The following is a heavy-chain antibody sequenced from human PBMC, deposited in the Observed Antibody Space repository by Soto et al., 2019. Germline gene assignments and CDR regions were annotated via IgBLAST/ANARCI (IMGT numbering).Heavy chain of an antibody. CDR2: ISSSSSYI. J-gene: IGHJ4*02. CDR1: GFTFSSYS. CDR3: ARGPGTVTTIG. V-gene: IGHV3-21*01. D-gene: IGHD4-4*01. Sequence: ELQLVESGGGLVKPGGSLRLSCAASGFTFSSYSMNWVRQAPGKGLAWVSSISSSSSYIYYADSVKGRFTISRDNAKNSLYLQMNSLRAEDTAVYYCARGPGTVTTIGWGEGTLVTVSS.